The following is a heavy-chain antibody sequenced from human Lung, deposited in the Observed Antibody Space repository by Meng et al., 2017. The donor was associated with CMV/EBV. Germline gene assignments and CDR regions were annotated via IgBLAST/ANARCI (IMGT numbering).Heavy chain of an antibody. CDR2: INPYNGNT. CDR1: GYTFTTYG. D-gene: IGHD6-25*01. CDR3: ARGPLARDPPTYSSGWDATAYYGMDF. Sequence: ASXXVSXKASGYTFTTYGVSWVRQAPGQGLEWVGWINPYNGNTLYAQNFQGRVTVTTNTSTTTACMELRSLRSDDTAVYYCARGPLARDPPTYSSGWDATAYYGMDFWGQGTTVTVSS. V-gene: IGHV1-18*01. J-gene: IGHJ6*02.